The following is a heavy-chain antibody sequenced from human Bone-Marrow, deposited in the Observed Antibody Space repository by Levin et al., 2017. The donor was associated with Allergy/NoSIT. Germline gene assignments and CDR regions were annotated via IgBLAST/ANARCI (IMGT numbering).Heavy chain of an antibody. J-gene: IGHJ2*01. Sequence: PSETLSLTCAISGDSVSSNSAAWNWIRQSPSRGLEWLGRTYYRSKWYNGYAVSVKSRITITPDTSKNQFSLQLNSVTPEDTAVYYCARTGGPYYYFDLWGRGTLVTVSS. CDR3: ARTGGPYYYFDL. CDR2: TYYRSKWYN. V-gene: IGHV6-1*01. D-gene: IGHD7-27*01. CDR1: GDSVSSNSAA.